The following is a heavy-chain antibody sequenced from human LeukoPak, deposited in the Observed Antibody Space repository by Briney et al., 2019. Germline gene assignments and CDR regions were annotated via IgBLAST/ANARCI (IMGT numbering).Heavy chain of an antibody. CDR3: AELGITMIGGV. V-gene: IGHV3-48*03. Sequence: LRLSCAASGFTFSSYEMNWVRQAPGKGLEWVSYISSSGSTIYYADSVKGRFTISRDNAKNSLYLQMNSLRAEDTAVYYCAELGITMIGGVWGKGTTVTISS. J-gene: IGHJ6*04. CDR2: ISSSGSTI. D-gene: IGHD3-10*02. CDR1: GFTFSSYE.